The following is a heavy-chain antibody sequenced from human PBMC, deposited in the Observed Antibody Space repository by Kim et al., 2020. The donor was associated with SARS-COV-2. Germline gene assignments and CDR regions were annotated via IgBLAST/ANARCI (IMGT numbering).Heavy chain of an antibody. CDR3: ARLQYGDYGAFDY. V-gene: IGHV3-48*04. CDR1: GFTFSDYS. D-gene: IGHD4-17*01. J-gene: IGHJ4*02. Sequence: GESLKISCAASGFTFSDYSMDWVRQAPGKGLEWVSHISSGFTIDYADSVKGRFTISRDNAKNSVYLQMNSLRAEDTAVYFCARLQYGDYGAFDYWGQGSL. CDR2: ISSGFTI.